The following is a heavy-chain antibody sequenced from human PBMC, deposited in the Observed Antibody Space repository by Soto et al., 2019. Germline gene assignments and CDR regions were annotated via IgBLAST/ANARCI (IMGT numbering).Heavy chain of an antibody. D-gene: IGHD3-3*01. V-gene: IGHV3-74*01. CDR2: IHSDGGGT. CDR1: GFTFSNYW. J-gene: IGHJ6*02. CDR3: ARDLLGDFWSGYYLASYAMDV. Sequence: VGSLRLSCAASGFTFSNYWMHWVRQAPGKGLMWVSRIHSDGGGTAYADSVKGRFTISRDNAKNTLYLQMNGLRAEDTAVYYCARDLLGDFWSGYYLASYAMDVWGQGTTVTVSS.